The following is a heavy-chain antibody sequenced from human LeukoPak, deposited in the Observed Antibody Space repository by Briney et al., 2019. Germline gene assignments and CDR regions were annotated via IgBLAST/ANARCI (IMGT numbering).Heavy chain of an antibody. CDR1: GGSISSSSYY. V-gene: IGHV4-39*07. D-gene: IGHD6-13*01. CDR2: IYYSRST. CDR3: ARGYVAAAGVH. J-gene: IGHJ4*02. Sequence: PSETLSLTCTVSGGSISSSSYYWGWIRQPPGKGLEWIGSIYYSRSTYCNPSLKSRVTISVDTSKNQFSLKLSSVTAADTAVYYCARGYVAAAGVHRGQGTLVTVSS.